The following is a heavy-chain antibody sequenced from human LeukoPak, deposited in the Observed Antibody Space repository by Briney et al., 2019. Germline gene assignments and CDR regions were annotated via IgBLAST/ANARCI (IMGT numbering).Heavy chain of an antibody. CDR1: GASISADY. D-gene: IGHD5-12*01. Sequence: PSETLSLTCAVSGASISADYWIWIRQPPEKGLEWIGYIYYSGSTNYNPSLKSRVTISVDTSKNQFSLRLSPVTAADTAMYYCPRRVPSGFVDSWGQGTLVTVSS. V-gene: IGHV4-59*08. CDR3: PRRVPSGFVDS. J-gene: IGHJ4*02. CDR2: IYYSGST.